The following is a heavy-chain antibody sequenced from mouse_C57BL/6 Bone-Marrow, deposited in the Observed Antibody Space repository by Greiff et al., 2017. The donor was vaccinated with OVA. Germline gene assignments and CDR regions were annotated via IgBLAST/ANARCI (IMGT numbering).Heavy chain of an antibody. J-gene: IGHJ2*01. CDR2: ISSGGSYT. CDR1: GFTFSSYG. Sequence: DVQLVESGGDLVKPGGSLKLSCAASGFTFSSYGMSWVRQTPDKRLEWVATISSGGSYTYYPDSVKGRFTISRDNAKNTLYLQMSSLKSEDTAMYYCARRGYDYLYYFDYWGQGTTLTVSS. CDR3: ARRGYDYLYYFDY. D-gene: IGHD2-4*01. V-gene: IGHV5-6*01.